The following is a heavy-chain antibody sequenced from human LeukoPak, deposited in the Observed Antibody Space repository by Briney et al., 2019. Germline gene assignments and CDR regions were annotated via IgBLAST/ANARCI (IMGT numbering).Heavy chain of an antibody. Sequence: PSETLSLTCTVSGGSISSSSYYWGWIRQPPGKGLEWIGSIYYSGSTYYNPSLKSRVTISVDTSKNQFSLKLSSVTAADTAVYYCASADNYYDSSGYYLDWFDPWGQGTLVTVSS. CDR2: IYYSGST. J-gene: IGHJ5*02. V-gene: IGHV4-39*01. CDR1: GGSISSSSYY. CDR3: ASADNYYDSSGYYLDWFDP. D-gene: IGHD3-22*01.